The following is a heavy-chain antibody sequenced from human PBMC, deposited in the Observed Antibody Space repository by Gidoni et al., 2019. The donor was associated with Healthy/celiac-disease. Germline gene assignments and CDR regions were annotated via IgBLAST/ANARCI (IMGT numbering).Heavy chain of an antibody. CDR2: NYHSGST. CDR3: ARDRGGAGAGAVYYFDY. D-gene: IGHD3-10*01. CDR1: GGSISSSNW. Sequence: QVQLQESGPGLVKPSGTLSLTCAVSGGSISSSNWWSWVRQPPGKGLEWIGENYHSGSTNYNPSLKSRVTISVDKSKNQFSLKLSSVTAADTAVYYCARDRGGAGAGAVYYFDYWGQGTLVTVSS. V-gene: IGHV4-4*02. J-gene: IGHJ4*02.